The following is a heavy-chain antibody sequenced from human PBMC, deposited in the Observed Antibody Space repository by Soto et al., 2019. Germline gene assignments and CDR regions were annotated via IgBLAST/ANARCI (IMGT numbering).Heavy chain of an antibody. D-gene: IGHD3-22*01. CDR2: IYSGGST. CDR1: GFTVNNNY. J-gene: IGHJ4*02. Sequence: GGSLRLSCAASGFTVNNNYMSWVRQDPGKGLEWVSIIYSGGSTYYADSVKGRFSTSRDISKNMLFLQMNSLRAEDTAVYYCASGLGTTGYYYGLDFWGQGT. CDR3: ASGLGTTGYYYGLDF. V-gene: IGHV3-66*01.